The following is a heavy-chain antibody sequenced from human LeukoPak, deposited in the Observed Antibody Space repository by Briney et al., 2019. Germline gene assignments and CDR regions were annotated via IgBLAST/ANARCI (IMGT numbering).Heavy chain of an antibody. CDR3: ARDASGRRPGFDY. CDR2: ISAYKGNT. V-gene: IGHV1-18*01. Sequence: ASVKVSCKASGYTFTSYGISWVGRAPGQGVEGMGWISAYKGNTNYAQKLQGRGTMTTDTSTSTDYMELRSLRSDDTAVYYCARDASGRRPGFDYWGQGTLVTVSS. CDR1: GYTFTSYG. D-gene: IGHD1-26*01. J-gene: IGHJ4*02.